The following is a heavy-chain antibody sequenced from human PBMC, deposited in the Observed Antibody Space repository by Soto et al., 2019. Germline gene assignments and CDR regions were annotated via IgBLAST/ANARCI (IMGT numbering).Heavy chain of an antibody. CDR2: AHYSGSV. CDR1: GGSISFDHYH. V-gene: IGHV4-30-4*01. D-gene: IGHD3-16*01. Sequence: SETLSLTCTVSGGSISFDHYHWTWIRQPPGKGLEWIGYAHYSGSVLYNPSLQSRVSISIDTSKNVFFLNLSSVTAADTVVYFCVRVLITSGPLEYSFGYWGPGSLVTVSS. CDR3: VRVLITSGPLEYSFGY. J-gene: IGHJ4*02.